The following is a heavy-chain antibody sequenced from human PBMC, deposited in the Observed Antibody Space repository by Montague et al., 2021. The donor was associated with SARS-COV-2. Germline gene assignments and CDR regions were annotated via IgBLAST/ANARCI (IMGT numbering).Heavy chain of an antibody. J-gene: IGHJ4*02. CDR3: VGAVDIVVVAATMGFEH. Sequence: SLRLFCAASGFDFSSYPMHWVRQAPGKGLEWVAVISYDGSNQYYVDSVKGRFTISRDNCKNTVFLQMNSLRADDTAVYYCVGAVDIVVVAATMGFEHWGQGTLVTVSA. CDR2: ISYDGSNQ. CDR1: GFDFSSYP. V-gene: IGHV3-30-3*01. D-gene: IGHD2-2*03.